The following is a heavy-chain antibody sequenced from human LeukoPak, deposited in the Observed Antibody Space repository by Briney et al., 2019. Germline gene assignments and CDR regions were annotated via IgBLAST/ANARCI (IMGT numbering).Heavy chain of an antibody. D-gene: IGHD6-13*01. CDR2: IRSKAYGGTT. CDR1: GFTSGDYA. J-gene: IGHJ6*02. CDR3: TRDLPIAAAGTTNYYYYGMDV. V-gene: IGHV3-49*03. Sequence: PGGSLRLSCTASGFTSGDYAMSWFRQAPGKGLEWVGFIRSKAYGGTTEYAASVKGRFTISRDDSKSIAYLQMNSLKTEDTAVYYCTRDLPIAAAGTTNYYYYGMDVWGQGTTVTVSS.